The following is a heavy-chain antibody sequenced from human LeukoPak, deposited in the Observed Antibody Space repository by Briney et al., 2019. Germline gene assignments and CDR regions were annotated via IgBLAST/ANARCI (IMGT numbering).Heavy chain of an antibody. J-gene: IGHJ4*02. V-gene: IGHV3-30*14. CDR2: ISYDGSNK. Sequence: GGSLRLSCAASGFTFSSYAMHWVRQAPGKGLEWVAVISYDGSNKYYADSVQGRFTISRDNSKNTLYLQMNTLRAEDTAVYYCASPRVGYWGQGTLVTVSS. CDR1: GFTFSSYA. CDR3: ASPRVGY.